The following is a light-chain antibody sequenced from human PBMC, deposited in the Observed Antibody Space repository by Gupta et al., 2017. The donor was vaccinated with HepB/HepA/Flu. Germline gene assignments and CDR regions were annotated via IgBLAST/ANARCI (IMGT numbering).Light chain of an antibody. V-gene: IGLV8-61*01. J-gene: IGLJ1*01. CDR2: STN. CDR3: VLYMGSGIRV. CDR1: SGYDSTSYY. Sequence: QTVVTPEPSFSVAPGGTVTLTCGLSSGYDSTSYYPSWFQQTPGQAPRALIYSTNPRSSGVPDRFSGSILGNKAALTITGAQADDESDYYCVLYMGSGIRVFGTGTKVTVL.